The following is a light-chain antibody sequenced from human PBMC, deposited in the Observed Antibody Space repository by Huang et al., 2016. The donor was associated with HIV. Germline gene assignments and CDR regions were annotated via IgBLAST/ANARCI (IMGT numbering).Light chain of an antibody. V-gene: IGKV3-15*01. CDR1: QSVSTN. Sequence: IVMTQTPATLPVSPGGRATLSCRASQSVSTNLAWYLQKPGQTPRLIIYGSTTRAAGVPARFSGSGSGTDFPLTINSLQSEDFGIYYCQQYNNWHLTFGGGTKV. CDR2: GST. J-gene: IGKJ4*01. CDR3: QQYNNWHLT.